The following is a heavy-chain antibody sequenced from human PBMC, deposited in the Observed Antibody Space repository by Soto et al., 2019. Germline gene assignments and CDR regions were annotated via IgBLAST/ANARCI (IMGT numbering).Heavy chain of an antibody. CDR1: GYRFTNYW. CDR3: AVPTGEWQTMAGVDI. V-gene: IGHV5-51*01. J-gene: IGHJ3*02. CDR2: IYPGDSDT. D-gene: IGHD3-10*01. Sequence: GEPLKISCKGSGYRFTNYWIVQVPQMPGKGLEWIGIIYPGDSDTRYSPSFQGQVNISVAKCKGTAYLRWSSLKATDTAMYYCAVPTGEWQTMAGVDIWGKEPMVTV.